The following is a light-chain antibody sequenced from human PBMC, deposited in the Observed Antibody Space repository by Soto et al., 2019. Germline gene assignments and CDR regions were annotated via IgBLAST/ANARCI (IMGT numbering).Light chain of an antibody. CDR2: WAS. CDR1: QSVLYSSNNKNY. Sequence: DIVMTQSPDSLAVSLGERATINCKSSQSVLYSSNNKNYLAWYQQKPGQPPKLLIYWASTRESGVPDRFSSSGSGTDFTLTVSSLHADDVAVYYWQQSYSARGTFGQATKVEIK. J-gene: IGKJ1*01. V-gene: IGKV4-1*01. CDR3: QQSYSARGT.